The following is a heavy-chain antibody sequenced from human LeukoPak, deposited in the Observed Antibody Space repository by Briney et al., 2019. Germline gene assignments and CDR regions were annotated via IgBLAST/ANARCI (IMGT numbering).Heavy chain of an antibody. CDR2: IYTSGST. Sequence: SETLSLTCTVSGGSISSGSYYWSWIRQPAGKGLEWIGRIYTSGSTNYNPSLKSRVTISVDTSKNQFSLKLSSVTAADTAVYYCARDGHPGYCSGGSCYVWFDPWGREPWSPSPQ. V-gene: IGHV4-61*02. CDR3: ARDGHPGYCSGGSCYVWFDP. CDR1: GGSISSGSYY. D-gene: IGHD2-15*01. J-gene: IGHJ5*02.